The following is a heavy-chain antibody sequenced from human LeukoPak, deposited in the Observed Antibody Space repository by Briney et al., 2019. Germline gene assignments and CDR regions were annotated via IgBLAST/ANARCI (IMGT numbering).Heavy chain of an antibody. V-gene: IGHV4-59*01. CDR3: ARGAGDYADY. CDR2: IYYSGST. CDR1: GGSISSYY. Sequence: SETLSLTCTVSGGSISSYYWSWIRQPPGKGLEWIGYIYYSGSTNYNPSLKSRVTISVDTSKNQFSLKLSFVTAADTAVYYCARGAGDYADYWGQGTLVTVSS. D-gene: IGHD4-17*01. J-gene: IGHJ4*02.